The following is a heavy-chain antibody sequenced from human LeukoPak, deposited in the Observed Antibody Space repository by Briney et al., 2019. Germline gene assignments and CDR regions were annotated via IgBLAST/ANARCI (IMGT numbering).Heavy chain of an antibody. V-gene: IGHV3-23*01. CDR3: AKAPVTTCSGAYCYPFDY. D-gene: IGHD2-21*01. CDR2: ISDSGNT. J-gene: IGHJ4*02. Sequence: GGSLRLSCAASGFTLSSYAMSWVRQAPGKGLEWVSAISDSGNTYHADSVKGRFTISRDSSKNTLFLQMNRLRAEDAAVYYCAKAPVTTCSGAYCYPFDYWGQGTLVTVSS. CDR1: GFTLSSYA.